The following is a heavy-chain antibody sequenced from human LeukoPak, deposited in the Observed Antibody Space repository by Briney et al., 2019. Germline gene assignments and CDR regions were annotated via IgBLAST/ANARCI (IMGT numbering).Heavy chain of an antibody. V-gene: IGHV4-38-2*01. Sequence: SETLSLTCAVSGYSFSSGYYWGWTRPPPGKGLEWIGSIYHSGSTYYNPSLKSRVTISVDTSKNQFSLKLSSVTAADTAVYYCARHENALDYGDPGAFDYWGQGTLVTVSS. CDR3: ARHENALDYGDPGAFDY. J-gene: IGHJ4*02. CDR2: IYHSGST. CDR1: GYSFSSGYY. D-gene: IGHD4-17*01.